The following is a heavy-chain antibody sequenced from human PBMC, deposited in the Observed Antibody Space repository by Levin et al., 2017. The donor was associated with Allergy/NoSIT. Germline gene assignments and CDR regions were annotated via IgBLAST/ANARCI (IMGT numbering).Heavy chain of an antibody. V-gene: IGHV3-7*01. J-gene: IGHJ4*02. CDR2: IKQDGSEK. Sequence: GESLKISCAASGFTFSSYWMSWVRQAPGKGLEWVANIKQDGSEKYYVDSVKGRFTISRDNAKNSLYLQMNSLRAEDTAVYYCARALKVVYGDHDRVGDYWGQGTLVTVSS. CDR3: ARALKVVYGDHDRVGDY. CDR1: GFTFSSYW. D-gene: IGHD4-17*01.